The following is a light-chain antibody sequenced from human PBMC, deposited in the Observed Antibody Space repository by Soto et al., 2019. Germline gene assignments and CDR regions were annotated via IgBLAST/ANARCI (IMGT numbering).Light chain of an antibody. Sequence: EIVLTQSPGTLSLSPGERATLSCRASQSVSSSYLAWYQQKPGQAPRLLIYGESSRATGIPDRFSGSGSGTDFTLTISRLEPEDSAVYYCQQYGNSPLTFGGGTKVEMK. CDR2: GES. CDR3: QQYGNSPLT. J-gene: IGKJ4*01. CDR1: QSVSSSY. V-gene: IGKV3-20*01.